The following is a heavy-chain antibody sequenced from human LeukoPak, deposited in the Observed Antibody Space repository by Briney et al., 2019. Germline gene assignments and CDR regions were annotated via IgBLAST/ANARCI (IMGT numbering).Heavy chain of an antibody. Sequence: GGSLRLSCAASGFTFSSYGMHWVRQAPGKGLEWVAVISYDGSNKYYADSVKGRFTISRDNSKNTLYLQMNSLRAEDTAVYYCARDHYDYVWGSSHMDVWGKGTTVTVSS. V-gene: IGHV3-30*03. J-gene: IGHJ6*03. CDR2: ISYDGSNK. CDR3: ARDHYDYVWGSSHMDV. D-gene: IGHD3-16*01. CDR1: GFTFSSYG.